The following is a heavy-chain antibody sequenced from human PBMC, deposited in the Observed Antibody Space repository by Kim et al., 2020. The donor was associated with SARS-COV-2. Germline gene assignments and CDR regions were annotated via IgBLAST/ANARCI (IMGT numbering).Heavy chain of an antibody. Sequence: GGSLRLSCAASGFTVSSNYMSWVRQAPGKGLEWVSVIYSGGSTYYADSVKGRFTISRDNSKNTLYLQMNSLRAEDTAVYYCARDGVFYYDSSGYSPLDWGQGTLVTVSS. V-gene: IGHV3-66*01. CDR2: IYSGGST. D-gene: IGHD3-22*01. CDR3: ARDGVFYYDSSGYSPLD. CDR1: GFTVSSNY. J-gene: IGHJ4*02.